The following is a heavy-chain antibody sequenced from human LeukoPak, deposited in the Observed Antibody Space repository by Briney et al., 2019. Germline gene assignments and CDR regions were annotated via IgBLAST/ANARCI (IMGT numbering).Heavy chain of an antibody. CDR3: ARGRDCSGGSCYLGY. CDR2: IYYSGST. CDR1: GGSISSSSYY. J-gene: IGHJ4*02. Sequence: SETLSLTCTVSGGSISSSSYYWGWIRQPPGKGLEWIGSIYYSGSTYYNPSLKSRVTISVDTSKNQFSLKLSSVTAADTAVYYCARGRDCSGGSCYLGYWGQGTLVTVSS. V-gene: IGHV4-39*07. D-gene: IGHD2-15*01.